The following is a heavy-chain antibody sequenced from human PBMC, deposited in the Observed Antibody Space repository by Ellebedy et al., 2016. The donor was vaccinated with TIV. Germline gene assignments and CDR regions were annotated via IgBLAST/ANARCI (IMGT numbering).Heavy chain of an antibody. CDR1: GRSISSSSYY. Sequence: SETLSLTXTVSGRSISSSSYYWGWIRPRPGKGLEWIGSIYYSGSTYYNPSLKSRVTISVDTSKNQFSLKLSSVTAADTAVYYCAREAEDTAAAGKGSYFDYWGQGTLVTVSS. CDR3: AREAEDTAAAGKGSYFDY. CDR2: IYYSGST. J-gene: IGHJ4*02. V-gene: IGHV4-39*07. D-gene: IGHD6-13*01.